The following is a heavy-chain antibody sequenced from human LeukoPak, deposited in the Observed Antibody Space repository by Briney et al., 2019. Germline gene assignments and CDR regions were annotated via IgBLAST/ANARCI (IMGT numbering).Heavy chain of an antibody. CDR2: ISYDGSNK. Sequence: GGSLRLSCAASGFTFSSYAMHWVRQAPGKGLEWVAVISYDGSNKYYADSVKGRFTISRDNSKNTLYLQMNTLRAEDAAVYYCANYGGSYPMWGQGTLVTVSS. CDR3: ANYGGSYPM. CDR1: GFTFSSYA. D-gene: IGHD1-26*01. V-gene: IGHV3-30*18. J-gene: IGHJ4*02.